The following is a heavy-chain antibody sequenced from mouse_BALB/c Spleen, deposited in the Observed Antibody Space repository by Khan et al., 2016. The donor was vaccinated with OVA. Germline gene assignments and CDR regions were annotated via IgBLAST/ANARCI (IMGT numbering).Heavy chain of an antibody. D-gene: IGHD2-2*01. CDR2: IDPFSGGT. V-gene: IGHV1S135*01. CDR3: TRQGYVAWFSY. J-gene: IGHJ3*01. Sequence: EVQLQQSGPELMKPGASVKISCKASGYSFTSYYIHWVMQSHGTSLEWIGYIDPFSGGTTYNQKFKGKATLTVDKSSSTAYIHLTSLPSEDSAVYYCTRQGYVAWFSYWGQGTLVTVSA. CDR1: GYSFTSYY.